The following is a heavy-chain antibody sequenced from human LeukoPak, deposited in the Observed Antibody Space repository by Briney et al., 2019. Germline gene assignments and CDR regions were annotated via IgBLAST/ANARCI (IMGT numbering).Heavy chain of an antibody. CDR1: GYTFTNYY. J-gene: IGHJ4*02. D-gene: IGHD3-16*01. Sequence: ASVKVSCKASGYTFTNYYIHWVRQAPGQGLEWVGLINPNGGSTGYAQRFQGRVTVTTDTSTSTVYMELNSLGSEDTAVYYCARERRAWGEDFWGQETLVTVSS. V-gene: IGHV1-46*01. CDR2: INPNGGST. CDR3: ARERRAWGEDF.